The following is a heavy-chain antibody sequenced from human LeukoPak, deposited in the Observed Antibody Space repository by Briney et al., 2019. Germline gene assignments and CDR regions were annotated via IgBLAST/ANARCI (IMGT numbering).Heavy chain of an antibody. Sequence: ASVKVSCKASGYTFTSYDINWVRQAPGQGLEWMGIINPSGGSTSYAQKFQGRVTMTRDMSTSTVYMELSSLRSEDTAVYYCARAPLGTARGVASYYYYYYMDVWGKGTTVTVSS. V-gene: IGHV1-46*01. CDR1: GYTFTSYD. D-gene: IGHD3-10*01. CDR3: ARAPLGTARGVASYYYYYYMDV. J-gene: IGHJ6*03. CDR2: INPSGGST.